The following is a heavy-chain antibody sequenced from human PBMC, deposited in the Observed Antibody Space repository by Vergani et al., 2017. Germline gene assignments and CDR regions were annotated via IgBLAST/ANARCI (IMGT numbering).Heavy chain of an antibody. CDR2: INPNSGGT. V-gene: IGHV1-2*04. CDR3: ARDXGIAAAGTVHYYYYGMDV. J-gene: IGHJ6*02. CDR1: GYTFTGYY. D-gene: IGHD6-13*01. Sequence: QVQLVQSGAEVKKPGASVKVSCKASGYTFTGYYMHWVRQAPGQGLEWMGWINPNSGGTNYAQKFQGWVTMTRDTSISTAYMELSRLRSDDTAVYYCARDXGIAAAGTVHYYYYGMDVWGQGTTVTVSS.